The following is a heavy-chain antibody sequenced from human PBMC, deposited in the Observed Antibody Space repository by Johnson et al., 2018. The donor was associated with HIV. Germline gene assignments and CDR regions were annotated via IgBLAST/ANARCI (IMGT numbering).Heavy chain of an antibody. J-gene: IGHJ3*02. V-gene: IGHV3-30*18. Sequence: QMQLVESGGGVVQPGRSLRLSCAASGFTFSSYGMHWVRQAPGKGLEWVAVISYDGSNKYYADSVKGRFTISRDNSKNTLYLQMNSLRAEDTAVYYCAKEGRCVEGAFDSWGQGTMVTVSS. CDR2: ISYDGSNK. CDR3: AKEGRCVEGAFDS. D-gene: IGHD2-15*01. CDR1: GFTFSSYG.